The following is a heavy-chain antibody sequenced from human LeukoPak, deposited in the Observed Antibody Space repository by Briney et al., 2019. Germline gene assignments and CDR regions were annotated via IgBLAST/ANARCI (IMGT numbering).Heavy chain of an antibody. J-gene: IGHJ3*02. V-gene: IGHV4-39*07. CDR1: GGSFNSDAYF. D-gene: IGHD1-26*01. CDR2: IYYSGST. Sequence: PSDTLSLTCTVSGGSFNSDAYFWGWIRQTPGEGLECIGSIYYSGSTNYNPTLQSRVTISLDTSKNQFSLRLHSVTAADTAVYYCARLKGWELLAPSAFDIWGQGTMVTVSS. CDR3: ARLKGWELLAPSAFDI.